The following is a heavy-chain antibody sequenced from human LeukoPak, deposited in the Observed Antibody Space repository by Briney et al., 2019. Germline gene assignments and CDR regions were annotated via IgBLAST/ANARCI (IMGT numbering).Heavy chain of an antibody. Sequence: EGSLRLSYAASGFTVSDNYMTWVRQAPGKGLEWVSSIYSAGATHYAESVKGRFTISRDNSKNTLYLQMNSLRAEDMAVYYCARIEWERLGRAFDIWGQGTMVTVSS. CDR3: ARIEWERLGRAFDI. J-gene: IGHJ3*02. CDR1: GFTVSDNY. V-gene: IGHV3-53*01. CDR2: IYSAGAT. D-gene: IGHD1-26*01.